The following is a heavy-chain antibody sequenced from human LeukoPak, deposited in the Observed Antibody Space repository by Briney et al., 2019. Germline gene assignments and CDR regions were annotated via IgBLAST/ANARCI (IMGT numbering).Heavy chain of an antibody. CDR3: AKDDAWGRFQD. CDR2: ISGSGGST. V-gene: IGHV3-23*01. CDR1: GFTFSSYG. Sequence: GGSLRLSCAASGFTFSSYGMSWVRQAPGKGLEWVSAISGSGGSTYYADSVKGQFTISRDNSKNTVYLQMNSLRVDDTAVYYCAKDDAWGRFQDWGQGTQVTVSS. J-gene: IGHJ1*01. D-gene: IGHD3-16*01.